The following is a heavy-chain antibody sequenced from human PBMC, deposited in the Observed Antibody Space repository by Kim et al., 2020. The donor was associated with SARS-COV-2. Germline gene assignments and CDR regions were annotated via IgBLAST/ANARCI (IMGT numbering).Heavy chain of an antibody. CDR3: ARDGGRWLQFGAGY. J-gene: IGHJ4*02. D-gene: IGHD5-12*01. Sequence: ADSVKGRFTISRDNSKNTLYLQMNSLRAEDTAVYYCARDGGRWLQFGAGYWGQGTLVTVSS. V-gene: IGHV3-33*01.